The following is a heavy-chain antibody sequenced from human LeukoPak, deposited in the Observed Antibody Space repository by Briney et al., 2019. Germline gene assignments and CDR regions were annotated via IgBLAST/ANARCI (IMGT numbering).Heavy chain of an antibody. V-gene: IGHV1-69*13. D-gene: IGHD3-10*01. CDR3: ARLITMVRGVIRVDAFDI. CDR2: IIPLFGTA. J-gene: IGHJ3*02. Sequence: ASVKVSCKASGGTFSSYAISWVGQAPGQGLEWMGGIIPLFGTANYAQKFQGRVTITADESTSTAYMELSSLRSEDTAVYYCARLITMVRGVIRVDAFDIWGQGTMVTVSS. CDR1: GGTFSSYA.